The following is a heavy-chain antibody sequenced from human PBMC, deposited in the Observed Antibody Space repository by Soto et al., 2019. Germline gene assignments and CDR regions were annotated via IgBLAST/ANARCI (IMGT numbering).Heavy chain of an antibody. J-gene: IGHJ4*02. CDR2: MNPNTGNS. V-gene: IGHV1-8*01. CDR1: GYTFTSYD. Sequence: ASVKVSCKASGYTFTSYDIYWVRQATGQELEWMGWMNPNTGNSGYAQKFQGRVTMTSDTSISTAHMELSSLRSEDTAVYYCARRAETNGWNGFGADKYYFDFWGQGTLVTSPQ. D-gene: IGHD1-1*01. CDR3: ARRAETNGWNGFGADKYYFDF.